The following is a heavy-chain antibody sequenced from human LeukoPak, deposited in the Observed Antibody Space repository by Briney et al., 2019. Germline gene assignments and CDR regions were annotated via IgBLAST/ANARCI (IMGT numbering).Heavy chain of an antibody. CDR2: NYWDDDK. V-gene: IGHV2-5*02. Sequence: VSGPTLLHPAPTHPLTRSYYEFSPSTRGVGVGWIRQPPGKALEWLALNYWDDDKRYSPSLKSRLTITKDTSKKQVVLTMTNMDPVDSATYCFARLVYIGDNLLADYWGQGTLVTVSS. J-gene: IGHJ4*02. CDR3: ARLVYIGDNLLADY. D-gene: IGHD5-12*01. CDR1: EFSPSTRGVG.